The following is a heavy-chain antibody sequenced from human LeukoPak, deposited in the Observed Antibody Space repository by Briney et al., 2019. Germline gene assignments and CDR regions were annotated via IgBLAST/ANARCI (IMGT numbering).Heavy chain of an antibody. Sequence: ASVKVSCKASGGTFSSYAISWVRQAPGQGLEWMGGIIPIFGTANYAQKFQGRVTITTDESTSTAYMELSSLRSEDTAVYYCARSTYYDILNAFDIGGKGKMATVSS. CDR2: IIPIFGTA. CDR1: GGTFSSYA. J-gene: IGHJ3*02. CDR3: ARSTYYDILNAFDI. V-gene: IGHV1-69*05. D-gene: IGHD3-9*01.